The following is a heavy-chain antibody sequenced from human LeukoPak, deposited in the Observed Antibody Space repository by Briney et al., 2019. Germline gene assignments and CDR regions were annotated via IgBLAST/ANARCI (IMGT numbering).Heavy chain of an antibody. J-gene: IGHJ6*03. CDR3: ARVNVYCSSTSCPAVNYMDV. D-gene: IGHD2-2*01. CDR2: INSDGSST. CDR1: GLTFSSYW. Sequence: GGSLRLSCAASGLTFSSYWMHWVRQAPGKGLAWVSRINSDGSSTSYADSVKGRFTISRDNAKNTLYLQMNSLRAEDTAVYYCARVNVYCSSTSCPAVNYMDVWGKGTTVTVSS. V-gene: IGHV3-74*01.